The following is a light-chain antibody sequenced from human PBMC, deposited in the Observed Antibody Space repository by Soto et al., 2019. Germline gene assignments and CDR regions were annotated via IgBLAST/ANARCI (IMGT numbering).Light chain of an antibody. CDR3: SSYAGSNNFV. CDR1: SVDVGGYNY. CDR2: EVS. V-gene: IGLV2-8*01. Sequence: QSVLTQPPSASGSPGQSVTVSCTGTSVDVGGYNYVSWYQHHPGKAPKLMIYEVSKRPSGVPDRFSGSKSGNTASLTVTGLQAEDEADYYCSSYAGSNNFVFGTGTKVTVL. J-gene: IGLJ1*01.